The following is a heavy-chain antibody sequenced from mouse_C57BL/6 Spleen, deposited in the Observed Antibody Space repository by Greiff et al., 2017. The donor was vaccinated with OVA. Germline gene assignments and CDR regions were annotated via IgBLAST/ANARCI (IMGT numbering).Heavy chain of an antibody. V-gene: IGHV1-64*01. J-gene: IGHJ4*01. CDR3: ARRGNLLWAMDY. CDR1: GYTFTSYW. Sequence: QVQLQQPGAELVKPGASVKLSCKASGYTFTSYWMHWVKQRPGQGLEWIGMIHPNSGSTNYNEKFKSKATLTVDKSSSTAYMQLSSLTSEDSAVYYCARRGNLLWAMDYWGQGTSVTVSS. CDR2: IHPNSGST. D-gene: IGHD2-1*01.